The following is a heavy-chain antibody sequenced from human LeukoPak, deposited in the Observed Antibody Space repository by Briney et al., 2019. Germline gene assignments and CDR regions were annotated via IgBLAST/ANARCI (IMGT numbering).Heavy chain of an antibody. D-gene: IGHD1-26*01. V-gene: IGHV3-7*01. CDR3: AKLWGATGGSAFDI. J-gene: IGHJ3*02. CDR2: IKQDGSEK. Sequence: PGGSLRLSCAASGFTFSSYWMSWVRQAPGKGLEWVANIKQDGSEKYYVDSVKGRFTISRDNAMNSLYLQMNSLRAEDTAVYYCAKLWGATGGSAFDIWGQGTMVTVSS. CDR1: GFTFSSYW.